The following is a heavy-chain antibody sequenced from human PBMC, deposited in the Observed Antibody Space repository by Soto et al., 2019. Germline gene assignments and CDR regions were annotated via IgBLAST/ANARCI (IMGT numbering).Heavy chain of an antibody. CDR3: TTDEVVSPPGVVVVVAATP. D-gene: IGHD2-15*01. CDR1: GFTFSNAW. CDR2: IKSKTDGGTT. J-gene: IGHJ4*02. Sequence: PGGYRRLSCAASGFTFSNAWMNWVRQVPGKGLEWVGRIKSKTDGGTTDYAAPVKGRFTISRDDSKNTLYLQMNSLKTEDTAVYYCTTDEVVSPPGVVVVVAATPWGQGT. V-gene: IGHV3-15*07.